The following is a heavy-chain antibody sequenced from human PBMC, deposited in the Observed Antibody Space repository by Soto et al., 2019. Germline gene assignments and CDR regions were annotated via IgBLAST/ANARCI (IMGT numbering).Heavy chain of an antibody. CDR3: ARAGGTTVTGLWHFDS. CDR1: GFTFSSYA. D-gene: IGHD4-17*01. Sequence: GGSLRLSCAASGFTFSSYAMSWVRQAPGKGLEWVSAISGSGGSTYYADSVKGRFTTSRDNSKKTLYLEMNSLRAEDTAVYYCARAGGTTVTGLWHFDSWGQGTLVTVSS. CDR2: ISGSGGST. J-gene: IGHJ4*02. V-gene: IGHV3-23*01.